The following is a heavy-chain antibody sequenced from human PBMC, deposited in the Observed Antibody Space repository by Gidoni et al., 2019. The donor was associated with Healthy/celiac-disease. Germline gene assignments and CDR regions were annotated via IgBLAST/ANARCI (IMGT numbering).Heavy chain of an antibody. Sequence: EVQLVESGGGLVKPGRSLRRSCTASGFTFGDYAMSWFRQAPGKGLEWVGFIRSKAYGGTTEYAASVKGRFTISRDDSKSIAYLQMNSLKTEDTAVYYCTSHSRQWLVTFDYWGQGTLVTVSS. CDR1: GFTFGDYA. D-gene: IGHD6-19*01. CDR2: IRSKAYGGTT. CDR3: TSHSRQWLVTFDY. J-gene: IGHJ4*02. V-gene: IGHV3-49*05.